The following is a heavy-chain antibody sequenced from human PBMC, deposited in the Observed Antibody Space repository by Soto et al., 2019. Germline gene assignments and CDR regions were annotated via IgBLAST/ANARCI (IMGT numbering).Heavy chain of an antibody. CDR1: GFTFSSYA. D-gene: IGHD2-15*01. CDR3: AKDSCSGGSCYGLVDAFDI. Sequence: PGGSLRLSCAASGFTFSSYAMSWVRQAPGKGLEWVSAISGSGGSTYYVDSVKGRFTISRDNSKNTLYLQMNSLRAEDTAVYYCAKDSCSGGSCYGLVDAFDIWGQGTMVTVSS. CDR2: ISGSGGST. J-gene: IGHJ3*02. V-gene: IGHV3-23*01.